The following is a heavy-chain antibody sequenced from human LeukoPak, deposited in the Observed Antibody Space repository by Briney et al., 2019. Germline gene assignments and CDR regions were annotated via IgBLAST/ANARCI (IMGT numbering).Heavy chain of an antibody. J-gene: IGHJ5*02. CDR2: ISSNGGST. D-gene: IGHD4-23*01. CDR3: ARHLTYGGWNL. CDR1: GFTFNSYT. V-gene: IGHV3-64*01. Sequence: SGGSLRLSCAASGFTFNSYTMHWVRQAPGKGLEYVSAISSNGGSTYYANSVKGRFTISRDNSKNTLYLQMGSLRAEDTALYYCARHLTYGGWNLWGQGTLVTVSS.